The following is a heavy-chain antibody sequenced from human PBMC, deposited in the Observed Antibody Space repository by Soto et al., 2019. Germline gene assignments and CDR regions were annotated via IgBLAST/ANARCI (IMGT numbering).Heavy chain of an antibody. V-gene: IGHV4-59*01. Sequence: QVQLQESGPGLVKPSETLSLTCTVSGGSISNYYWSWIRQPPGKGLEWIGYIYYSGSANYNPSLRSRVTLSVDTSKHQFSLTLCSVTAAATAVYYCARAGAATLSDFWGQGTLVTVSS. CDR1: GGSISNYY. CDR2: IYYSGSA. D-gene: IGHD2-15*01. CDR3: ARAGAATLSDF. J-gene: IGHJ4*02.